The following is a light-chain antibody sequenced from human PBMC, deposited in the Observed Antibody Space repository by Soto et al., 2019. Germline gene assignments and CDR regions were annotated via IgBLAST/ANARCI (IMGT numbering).Light chain of an antibody. CDR2: TAS. CDR1: QSISSW. Sequence: DIQMTQSPSTLSASVGDRVTITCRASQSISSWLAWYQQKPGKAPKLLIYTASSLESGVPSRIGGGGPGTEFTLTISSLQPDDFATYYCQQTYSTLVTFGPGTKVDV. CDR3: QQTYSTLVT. V-gene: IGKV1-5*01. J-gene: IGKJ3*01.